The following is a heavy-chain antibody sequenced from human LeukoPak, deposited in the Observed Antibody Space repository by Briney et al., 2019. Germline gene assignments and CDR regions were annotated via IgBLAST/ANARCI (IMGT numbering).Heavy chain of an antibody. CDR1: GGTFSSYA. D-gene: IGHD5-18*01. CDR3: ARGGTHSYGPYYFDY. V-gene: IGHV1-69*13. CDR2: IIPIFGTA. Sequence: ASVKVSCRASGGTFSSYAISWVRQAPGQGLEWMGGIIPIFGTANYAQKFQGRVTITADESTSTAYMELSSLRSEDTAVYYCARGGTHSYGPYYFDYWGQGTLVTVSS. J-gene: IGHJ4*02.